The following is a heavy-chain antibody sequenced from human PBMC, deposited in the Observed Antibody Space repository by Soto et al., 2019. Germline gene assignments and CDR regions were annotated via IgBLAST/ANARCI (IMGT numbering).Heavy chain of an antibody. CDR2: IYYSGST. D-gene: IGHD5-12*01. J-gene: IGHJ4*02. Sequence: SETLSLTCAVSCGSISRYYWSWIRQPPGKGLEWIGYIYYSGSTNYNPSLKSRVTISVDTSKNQFSLKLSSVTAADTAVYYCARGVEMATIFFDYWGQGTLVTVSS. V-gene: IGHV4-59*01. CDR3: ARGVEMATIFFDY. CDR1: CGSISRYY.